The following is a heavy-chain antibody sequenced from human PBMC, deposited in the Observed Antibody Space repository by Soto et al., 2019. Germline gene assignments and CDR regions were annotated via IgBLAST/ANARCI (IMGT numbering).Heavy chain of an antibody. CDR2: MNPNNGAT. J-gene: IGHJ4*02. CDR3: ARGYGSYFDY. CDR1: GYTFTSYD. D-gene: IGHD3-10*01. Sequence: QVQLVQSGAEVKKPGASVKVSCKPSGYTFTSYDINWVRQATGQGPEWMGWMNPNNGATAYAQKFQGRVTMTRDTSMTTAYMELSSLRSEDTAVYYCARGYGSYFDYWGQGSLVTVSS. V-gene: IGHV1-8*01.